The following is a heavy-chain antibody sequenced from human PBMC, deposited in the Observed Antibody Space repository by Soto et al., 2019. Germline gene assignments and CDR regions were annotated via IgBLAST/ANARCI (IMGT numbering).Heavy chain of an antibody. V-gene: IGHV1-18*01. CDR2: ISAYNGNT. J-gene: IGHJ5*02. CDR3: ARAGPPMGS. CDR1: GYTFTSYA. D-gene: IGHD3-10*01. Sequence: QVQLVQSGAEVKKPGASVKVSCKASGYTFTSYAISWVRQAPGQGLEWMGWISAYNGNTKYAQPRQGRATMTKATPPSTADMELRSVRSANTVVYDRARAGPPMGSWGPGTMVTVSS.